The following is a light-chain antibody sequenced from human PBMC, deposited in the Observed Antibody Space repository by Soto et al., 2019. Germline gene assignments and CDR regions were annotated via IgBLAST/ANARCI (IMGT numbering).Light chain of an antibody. V-gene: IGKV1-39*01. Sequence: DIQMTQFPSSLSAAVGDRVTITCRASQTINSYLNWYQQKPGTAPNLLIYAASNLQRGVPSRFSGSGSGTNFTLTLRSLEREDFATYRCQQSYSTPQTFGQGTNVQVK. CDR3: QQSYSTPQT. J-gene: IGKJ1*01. CDR2: AAS. CDR1: QTINSY.